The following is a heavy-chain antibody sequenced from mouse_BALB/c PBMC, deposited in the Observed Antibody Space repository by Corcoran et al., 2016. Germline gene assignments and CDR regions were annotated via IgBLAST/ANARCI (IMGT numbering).Heavy chain of an antibody. Sequence: QVTLKESGPGILQPSQTLSLTCSFSGFSLSTSGMGVSWIRQPSGKGLEWLAHIYWDDDKRYNPSLKSRLTISKDTSSNQVFLKITSVDTADTATYYCARLYYGYGYAMDYWGQGTSVTVSS. CDR3: ARLYYGYGYAMDY. D-gene: IGHD1-2*01. V-gene: IGHV8-12*01. CDR1: GFSLSTSGMG. CDR2: IYWDDDK. J-gene: IGHJ4*01.